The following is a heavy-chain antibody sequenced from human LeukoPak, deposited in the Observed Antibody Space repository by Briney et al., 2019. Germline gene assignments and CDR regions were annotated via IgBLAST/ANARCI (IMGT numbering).Heavy chain of an antibody. V-gene: IGHV3-66*01. Sequence: GGSLRLSCAASGFTVSSNYMSWVRQAPGKGLEWVSVIYSGGSTYYADSVKGRFTISRDNSKNTLYLQMNSLRAEDTAVYYCARGPTYYDFWSGYSPYYYYGMDVWGQGTTVTVPS. J-gene: IGHJ6*02. CDR2: IYSGGST. CDR3: ARGPTYYDFWSGYSPYYYYGMDV. D-gene: IGHD3-3*01. CDR1: GFTVSSNY.